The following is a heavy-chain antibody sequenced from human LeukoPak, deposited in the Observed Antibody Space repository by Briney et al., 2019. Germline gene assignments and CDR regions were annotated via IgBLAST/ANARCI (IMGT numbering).Heavy chain of an antibody. CDR1: GFTFNRCW. V-gene: IGHV3-7*01. Sequence: GGSLRLSCVVSGFTFNRCWMNWVRQAPGKGLEWVAHINPDGRDTYYVDSVKGRFTISRDNAQNSMYLQMNSLRVEDTAVYYCTSWGDTTAEYYQRWGQGTLVTVYS. J-gene: IGHJ1*01. D-gene: IGHD2-21*02. CDR3: TSWGDTTAEYYQR. CDR2: INPDGRDT.